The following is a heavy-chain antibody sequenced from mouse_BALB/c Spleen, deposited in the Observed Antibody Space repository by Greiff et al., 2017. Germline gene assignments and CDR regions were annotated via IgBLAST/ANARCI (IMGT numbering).Heavy chain of an antibody. D-gene: IGHD1-1*01. V-gene: IGHV1-7*01. CDR2: INPSTGYT. CDR3: AIHYYGSSYWFAY. CDR1: GYTFTSYW. Sequence: QVQLQQSGAELAKPGASVKMSCKASGYTFTSYWMHWVKQRPGQGLEWIGYINPSTGYTEYNQKFKDKATLTADKSSSTAYMQLSSLTSEDSAVYYCAIHYYGSSYWFAYWGQGTLVTVSA. J-gene: IGHJ3*01.